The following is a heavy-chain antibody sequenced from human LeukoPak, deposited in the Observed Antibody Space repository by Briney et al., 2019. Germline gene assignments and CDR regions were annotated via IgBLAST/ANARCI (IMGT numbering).Heavy chain of an antibody. CDR1: GFTFSSYA. V-gene: IGHV3-30*04. CDR3: ARDAGYGSGSYYSYYFDY. CDR2: ISYDGSNK. Sequence: PGRSLRLSCAASGFTFSSYAMHWVRQAPGKGLEGVAVISYDGSNKYYADSVKGRLTISRDNSKNTLYLQMNSLRAEDTAVYYCARDAGYGSGSYYSYYFDYWGQGTLVTVSS. J-gene: IGHJ4*02. D-gene: IGHD3-10*01.